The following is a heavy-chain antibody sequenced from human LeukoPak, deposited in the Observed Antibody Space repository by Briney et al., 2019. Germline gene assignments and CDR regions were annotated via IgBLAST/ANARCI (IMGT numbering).Heavy chain of an antibody. D-gene: IGHD3-10*01. V-gene: IGHV2-5*02. CDR3: AHRREGLWFGELSRNPANWLDP. CDR1: GFSLSTSGVG. J-gene: IGHJ5*02. CDR2: IYWDDDK. Sequence: SGPTLVNPTQTLTLTCTFSGFSLSTSGVGVGWIRQPPGKALEWLALIYWDDDKRYSPSLKSRLTITKDTSKNQVVLTMTNMDPVDTATYYCAHRREGLWFGELSRNPANWLDPWGQGTLVTVSS.